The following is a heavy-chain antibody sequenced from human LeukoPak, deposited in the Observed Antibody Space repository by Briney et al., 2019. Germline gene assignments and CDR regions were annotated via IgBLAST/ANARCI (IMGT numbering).Heavy chain of an antibody. Sequence: GGSLRLSCAASGFTFRSHAMSWVRQAPGQGLEWVSAISGTGGSTSYAGSVKGRFTISRDNSKNTLYLQMNSLRPEDTAVYYCAKDFCTSTSCYGDSWGQGTLVTVSS. J-gene: IGHJ4*02. V-gene: IGHV3-23*01. CDR3: AKDFCTSTSCYGDS. CDR2: ISGTGGST. CDR1: GFTFRSHA. D-gene: IGHD2-2*01.